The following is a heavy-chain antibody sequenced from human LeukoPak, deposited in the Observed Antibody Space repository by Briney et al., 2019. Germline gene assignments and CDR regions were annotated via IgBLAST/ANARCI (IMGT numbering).Heavy chain of an antibody. V-gene: IGHV4-59*08. D-gene: IGHD3-16*01. CDR2: IYYSGDT. J-gene: IGHJ4*02. CDR3: ARHVLGSESYFDY. CDR1: GASLSGYF. Sequence: PSETLSLTCTVSGASLSGYFWSWLRQSPGKGLEWIGYIYYSGDTNYNPSLKSRVTISVDTSKNQFSLKLRSVTAADTAVYYCARHVLGSESYFDYWGQGTLFTVSS.